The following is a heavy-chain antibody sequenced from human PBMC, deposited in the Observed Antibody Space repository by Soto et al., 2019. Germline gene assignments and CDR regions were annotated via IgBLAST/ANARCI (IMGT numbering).Heavy chain of an antibody. V-gene: IGHV4-30-4*01. Sequence: QVQLQESGPGLVKPSQTLSLTCTVSGGSISSGDYYWGWIRQPPGKGLEWLGYIYYSGSTYYNPSPKSRVTIAVDPSQNQFSLKLSSVTAADPAVYYCAREFTVVTAGDAFDIWGQGTMVTVSS. J-gene: IGHJ3*02. CDR2: IYYSGST. CDR3: AREFTVVTAGDAFDI. D-gene: IGHD2-15*01. CDR1: GGSISSGDYY.